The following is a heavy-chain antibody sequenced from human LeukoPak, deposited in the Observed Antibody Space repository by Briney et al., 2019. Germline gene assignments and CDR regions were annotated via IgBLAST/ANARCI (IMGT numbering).Heavy chain of an antibody. V-gene: IGHV4-4*07. J-gene: IGHJ4*02. D-gene: IGHD4-23*01. Sequence: SETLSLTCTVSGGSISSYYWSWIRQPAGKGLEWIGRIYISGSTNYNPSLKSRVTMSVDTSKNQFSLKLSSVTAADTAVYYCARDGDFGGYFDYWGQGTLVTVSS. CDR3: ARDGDFGGYFDY. CDR2: IYISGST. CDR1: GGSISSYY.